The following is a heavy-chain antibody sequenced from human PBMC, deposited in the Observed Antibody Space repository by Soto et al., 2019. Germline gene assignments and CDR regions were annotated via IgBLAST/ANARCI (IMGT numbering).Heavy chain of an antibody. D-gene: IGHD4-4*01. CDR1: VFTFSNFG. CDR2: VWYDGSSK. CDR3: AREIDRNYDGMDV. Sequence: VGSLRLSCESSVFTFSNFGMNCVRHSPGKWLEWVARVWYDGSSKYYVDSVKGRFTISRDNSKETVYLQMNSLRAEDTGVYYCAREIDRNYDGMDVCGQGNTVTV. J-gene: IGHJ6*02. V-gene: IGHV3-33*01.